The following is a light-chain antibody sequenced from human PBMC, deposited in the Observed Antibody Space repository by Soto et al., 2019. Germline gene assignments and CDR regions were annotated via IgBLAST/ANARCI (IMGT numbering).Light chain of an antibody. CDR2: EVN. V-gene: IGLV2-14*01. CDR3: SSYRGSTTLVV. CDR1: SSDVGGFEY. Sequence: QSALTQPASVSGSPGQSITISCTGTSSDVGGFEYVSWYQQHPGKAPKLMIYEVNNRPSGVSSRFSGSKSGNTASLTISGLQTDDEADYYCSSYRGSTTLVVFGGGTQLTVL. J-gene: IGLJ2*01.